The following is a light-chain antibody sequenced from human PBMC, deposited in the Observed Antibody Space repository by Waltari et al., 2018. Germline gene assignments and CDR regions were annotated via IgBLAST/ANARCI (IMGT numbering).Light chain of an antibody. V-gene: IGLV1-47*01. CDR3: ASWDFRLTVWV. J-gene: IGLJ3*02. Sequence: QSVLTQPPSASGTSGQKVTISCSGGRSNVGSNYVNWYQHFPGSAPKLLFYRDNQRHSGVPARFSVSKSGTSASLSISDLRPEDEADYYCASWDFRLTVWVFGGGSRLTVL. CDR2: RDN. CDR1: RSNVGSNY.